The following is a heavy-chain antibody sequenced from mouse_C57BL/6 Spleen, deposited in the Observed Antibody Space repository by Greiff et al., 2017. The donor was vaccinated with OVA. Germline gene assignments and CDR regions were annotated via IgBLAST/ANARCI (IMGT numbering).Heavy chain of an antibody. V-gene: IGHV14-4*01. J-gene: IGHJ2*01. D-gene: IGHD1-1*01. CDR1: GFNIKDDY. CDR3: TTCITTGDY. Sequence: VQLQQSGAELVRPGASVKLSCTASGFNIKDDYMHWVKQRPEQGLEWIGWIDPENGDTEYASKFQGKATITADTSSNTAYLQLSSLTSEDTAVYYCTTCITTGDYGGQGTTLTVSS. CDR2: IDPENGDT.